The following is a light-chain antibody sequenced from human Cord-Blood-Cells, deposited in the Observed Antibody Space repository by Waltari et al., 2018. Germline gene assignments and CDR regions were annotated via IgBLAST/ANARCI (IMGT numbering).Light chain of an antibody. CDR1: QSISSG. CDR2: KAS. V-gene: IGKV1-5*03. CDR3: QQYHSYPWT. J-gene: IGKJ1*01. Sequence: DIQMTQSPSTLSASVGDRVTITCRASQSISSGLAWYQQKPGKAPKLLIYKASSLESGVPSRFSGSGSGTEFTLTISSLQPDDFATYYCQQYHSYPWTFGQGTKVEIK.